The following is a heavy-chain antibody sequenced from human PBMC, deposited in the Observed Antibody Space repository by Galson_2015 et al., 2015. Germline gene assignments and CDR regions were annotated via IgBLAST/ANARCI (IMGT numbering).Heavy chain of an antibody. CDR3: ARNRHCSGGSCYFDAFDI. Sequence: LRLSCAASGFTFSSYGMHWVRQAPGKGLEWVAAIWYDGGNKYYADSVKGRFTISRDNSNNTLYLQMNSLTAEDTAVYYCARNRHCSGGSCYFDAFDIWGQGTMVTVSS. J-gene: IGHJ3*02. V-gene: IGHV3-33*01. CDR2: IWYDGGNK. CDR1: GFTFSSYG. D-gene: IGHD2-15*01.